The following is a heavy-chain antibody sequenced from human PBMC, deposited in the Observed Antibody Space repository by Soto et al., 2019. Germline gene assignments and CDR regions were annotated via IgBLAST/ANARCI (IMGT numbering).Heavy chain of an antibody. D-gene: IGHD5-12*01. J-gene: IGHJ6*02. CDR3: KMATRYGMDV. V-gene: IGHV3-9*01. CDR1: GFTFDDYA. CDR2: ISWNSGSI. Sequence: EVQLVESGGGLVQPGRSLRLSCAASGFTFDDYAMHWDRQAPGKGLEWVSGISWNSGSIGYADSVKGRFTISRDNAKNSLYLQRNSLRAEDTALYYCKMATRYGMDVWGQGTTVTVSS.